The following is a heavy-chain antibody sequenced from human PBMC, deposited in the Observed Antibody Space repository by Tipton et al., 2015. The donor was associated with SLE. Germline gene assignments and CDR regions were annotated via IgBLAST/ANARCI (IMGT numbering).Heavy chain of an antibody. D-gene: IGHD5-12*01. CDR3: ARRTSGYAPDY. J-gene: IGHJ4*02. CDR2: IYTSGST. Sequence: TLSLTCTVSGGSISSGSYYWSWIRQPAGKGLEWIGHIYTSGSTNYNPSLKSRVTISVDTSKNQFSLKLSSVTAADTAVYYCARRTSGYAPDYWGQGTLVTVSS. V-gene: IGHV4-61*09. CDR1: GGSISSGSYY.